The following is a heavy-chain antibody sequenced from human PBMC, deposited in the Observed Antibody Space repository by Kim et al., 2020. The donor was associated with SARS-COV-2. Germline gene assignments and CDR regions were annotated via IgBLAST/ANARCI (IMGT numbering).Heavy chain of an antibody. D-gene: IGHD2-2*01. CDR1: GFTFDDYA. CDR3: AKAGDSSSIGAFWDY. Sequence: GGSLRLSCAASGFTFDDYAMHWVRQAPGKGLEWVSGISWRSGSISYTDSVKGRFTISRDNAKNSLYLQMNSLRAEDTALYYCAKAGDSSSIGAFWDYWGQGTLVTVSS. J-gene: IGHJ4*02. CDR2: ISWRSGSI. V-gene: IGHV3-9*01.